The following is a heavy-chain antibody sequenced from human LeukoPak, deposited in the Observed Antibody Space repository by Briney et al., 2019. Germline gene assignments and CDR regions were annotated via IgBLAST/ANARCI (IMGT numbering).Heavy chain of an antibody. Sequence: ASVKVSCKASGYTFTGYYMHWVRQATGQGLEWMGWMNPNSGNTGYAQKFQGRVTMTRNTSISTAYMELSSLRSEDTAVYYCARDQYSSGWYYYYGMDVWGQGTTVTVSS. J-gene: IGHJ6*02. CDR1: GYTFTGYY. CDR2: MNPNSGNT. V-gene: IGHV1-8*02. D-gene: IGHD6-19*01. CDR3: ARDQYSSGWYYYYGMDV.